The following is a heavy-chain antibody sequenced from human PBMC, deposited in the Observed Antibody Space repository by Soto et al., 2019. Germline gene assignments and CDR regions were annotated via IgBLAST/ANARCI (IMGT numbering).Heavy chain of an antibody. CDR2: TYYSGNT. CDR3: ARLSSSGWPIEY. D-gene: IGHD6-19*01. Sequence: SETLSLTCTASGGPISSCGYYWNWIRQHPGKGLEWIGYTYYSGNTYYNPSLNSRVTISADTSKSQFSLKLSSVTAADTAVYYCARLSSSGWPIEYWGQGTLVTVSS. J-gene: IGHJ4*02. CDR1: GGPISSCGYY. V-gene: IGHV4-31*03.